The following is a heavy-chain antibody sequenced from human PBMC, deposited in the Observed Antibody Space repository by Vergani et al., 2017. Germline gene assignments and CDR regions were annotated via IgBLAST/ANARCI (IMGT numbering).Heavy chain of an antibody. CDR2: IYPAESDT. D-gene: IGHD1-1*01. CDR1: EYIFGNYW. Sequence: EVELVQSGPEMRKPGESLKISCKGSEYIFGNYWIGWVRQMTGKGLEWMGIIYPAESDTRYSPSFQGQVTISADKSIRTAFLQWDSLKASDTALYYCARHTTYTDSWGQGTLVTVSS. CDR3: ARHTTYTDS. J-gene: IGHJ4*02. V-gene: IGHV5-51*01.